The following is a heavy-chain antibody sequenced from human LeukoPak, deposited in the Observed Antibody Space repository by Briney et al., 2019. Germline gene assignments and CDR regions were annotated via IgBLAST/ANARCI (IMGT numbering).Heavy chain of an antibody. V-gene: IGHV3-30-3*01. D-gene: IGHD3-3*01. CDR3: ARDTMSHYYYYGMDV. CDR1: GFTFSSYA. Sequence: PGGSLRLSCAASGFTFSSYAMHWVRQAPGKGLEWVAVISYDGSNKYYADSVKGRFTISRDNSKNTLYLQMNSLRAEDTAVYYCARDTMSHYYYYGMDVWGQGTTVTVSS. CDR2: ISYDGSNK. J-gene: IGHJ6*02.